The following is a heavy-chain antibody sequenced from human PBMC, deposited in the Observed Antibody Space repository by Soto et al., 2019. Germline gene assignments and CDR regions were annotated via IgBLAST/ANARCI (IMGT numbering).Heavy chain of an antibody. CDR2: IKQDGSEK. CDR1: GFTFSRNG. Sequence: VQLVESGGGVVQPGRSLRLSCAASGFTFSRNGMHWVRQAPGKGLEWVANIKQDGSEKYYVDSVKGRFTISRDNAKNSLYLQMNSLRAEDTAVYYCARDVARSSSWYRSYNWFDPWGQGTLVTVSS. V-gene: IGHV3-7*03. D-gene: IGHD6-13*01. CDR3: ARDVARSSSWYRSYNWFDP. J-gene: IGHJ5*02.